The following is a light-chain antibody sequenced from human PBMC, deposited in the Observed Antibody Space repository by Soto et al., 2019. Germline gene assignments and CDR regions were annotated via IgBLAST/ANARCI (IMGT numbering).Light chain of an antibody. Sequence: DIQMTQSPSTLSTSVGDRVTITCRASQSIGSWLAWYQQRPGKAPNLLIYKASTLETGVPSRFSGSESGTEFTLTISSLQPDDFATYYCQQYHSYPWTFGQGTKVEIK. CDR1: QSIGSW. V-gene: IGKV1-5*03. J-gene: IGKJ1*01. CDR3: QQYHSYPWT. CDR2: KAS.